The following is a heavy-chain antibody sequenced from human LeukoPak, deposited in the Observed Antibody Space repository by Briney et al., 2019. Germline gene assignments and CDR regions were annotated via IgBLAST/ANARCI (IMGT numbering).Heavy chain of an antibody. J-gene: IGHJ4*02. V-gene: IGHV1-18*01. CDR1: GYTFSSYG. CDR3: ARNLAIAVAGTELDY. D-gene: IGHD6-19*01. Sequence: ASVKVSCKASGYTFSSYGITWVRQAPGQGLEWMGWISGYNDDTNYAQNLQGRVTMTTDTSTSTAYMELRSLRSDDTAVYYCARNLAIAVAGTELDYWGQGTLVTVSS. CDR2: ISGYNDDT.